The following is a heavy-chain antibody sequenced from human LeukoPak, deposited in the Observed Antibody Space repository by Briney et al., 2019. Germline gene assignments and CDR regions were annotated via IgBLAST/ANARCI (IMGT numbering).Heavy chain of an antibody. D-gene: IGHD5-24*01. CDR1: GYTFTSYY. CDR2: INPSGGST. V-gene: IGHV1-46*01. Sequence: RASVKVSCRASGYTFTSYYMHWVRQAPGQGLGWMGIINPSGGSTSYAQKFQGRVTMTRDTSTSTVYMELSSLRSEDTAVYYCARDSEMATIPGRYWGQGTLVTVSS. J-gene: IGHJ4*02. CDR3: ARDSEMATIPGRY.